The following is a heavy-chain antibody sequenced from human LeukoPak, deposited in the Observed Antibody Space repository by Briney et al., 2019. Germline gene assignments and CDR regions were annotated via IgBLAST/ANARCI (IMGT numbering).Heavy chain of an antibody. CDR2: INHSGST. CDR3: ARDGVNYYDISGYDI. D-gene: IGHD3-22*01. J-gene: IGHJ4*02. CDR1: GGSFSGYY. V-gene: IGHV4-34*01. Sequence: SETLSLTCAVYGGSFSGYYWSWIRQPPGKGLEWIGEINHSGSTNYNPSLKSRVTISVDTSKNQFSLKLSSVTAADTAVYYCARDGVNYYDISGYDIWGRGTLVTVSS.